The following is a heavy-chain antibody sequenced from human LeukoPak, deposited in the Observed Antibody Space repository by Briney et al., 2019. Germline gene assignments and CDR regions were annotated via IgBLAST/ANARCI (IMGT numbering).Heavy chain of an antibody. CDR3: ARGRGYNSFDY. V-gene: IGHV4-34*01. J-gene: IGHJ4*02. CDR1: GGSFSGYY. Sequence: PSETLSLTCAVYGGSFSGYYWSWIRQPPGKGLEWIGEINHSGSTNYNPSLKSRVTISVGTSKSQFSLKLRSVTAADTAVYYCARGRGYNSFDYWGQGTLVTVSS. D-gene: IGHD5-24*01. CDR2: INHSGST.